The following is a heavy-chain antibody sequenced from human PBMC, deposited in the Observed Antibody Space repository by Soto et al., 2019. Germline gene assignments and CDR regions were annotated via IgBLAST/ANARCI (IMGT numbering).Heavy chain of an antibody. D-gene: IGHD3-16*01. Sequence: EVQLVESGGGLVQPGGSLRLSCAASGFTFSSYWMSWVRQAPGKGLEWVANVRQDGIQKFYVDSVKGRFTISRDNAMNSLSLQMNSLRDEDTALYYCASQRGTGCHDFWGQGTLVTVSS. J-gene: IGHJ4*02. CDR1: GFTFSSYW. V-gene: IGHV3-7*01. CDR2: VRQDGIQK. CDR3: ASQRGTGCHDF.